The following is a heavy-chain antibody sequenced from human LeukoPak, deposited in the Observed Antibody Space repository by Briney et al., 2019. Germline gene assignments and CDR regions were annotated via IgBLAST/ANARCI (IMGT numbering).Heavy chain of an antibody. V-gene: IGHV3-15*01. CDR1: GFTFSNAW. CDR2: IKSKTDGGTT. Sequence: GGSLRLSCAASGFTFSNAWMSWVRQAPGKGLEWVGRIKSKTDGGTTDYAAPVKGRFTISRDDSKNTLYLQMNSLKTEDTAVYYCTTDLARVTMIPSDYWGQGTLVTVSS. J-gene: IGHJ4*02. D-gene: IGHD3-22*01. CDR3: TTDLARVTMIPSDY.